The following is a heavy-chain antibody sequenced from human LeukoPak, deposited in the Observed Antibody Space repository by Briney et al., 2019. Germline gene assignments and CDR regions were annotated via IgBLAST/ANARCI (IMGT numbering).Heavy chain of an antibody. Sequence: GRSLRLSCAASGFTFDDYAMHWVRQAPGKGLEWVSGISWNSGSIGYADSVKGRFTISRDNAKNSLYLQMNSLRAEDTALYYCAKSIVGAVDAFDIWGQGTMVTVSS. V-gene: IGHV3-9*01. D-gene: IGHD1-26*01. CDR2: ISWNSGSI. CDR3: AKSIVGAVDAFDI. CDR1: GFTFDDYA. J-gene: IGHJ3*02.